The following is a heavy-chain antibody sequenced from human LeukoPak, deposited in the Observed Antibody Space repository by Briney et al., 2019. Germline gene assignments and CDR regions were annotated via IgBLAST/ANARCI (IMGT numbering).Heavy chain of an antibody. CDR1: GASISSDNYY. CDR2: IYYSGSR. Sequence: SETLSLTCTVSGASISSDNYYWGWIRQPPGKGLEWIGSIYYSGSRKYNPSLKSRVTISVDTSKNQFSLKLSSVTAADTAVYYCARGGLVLWFGESTLNWFDPWGQGTLVTVSS. V-gene: IGHV4-39*07. J-gene: IGHJ5*02. D-gene: IGHD3-10*01. CDR3: ARGGLVLWFGESTLNWFDP.